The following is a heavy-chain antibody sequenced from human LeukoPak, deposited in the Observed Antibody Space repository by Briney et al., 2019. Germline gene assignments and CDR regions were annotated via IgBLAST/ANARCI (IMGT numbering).Heavy chain of an antibody. Sequence: PGGSMRLSCAAAGFTFSTYWINWARHAPRKGRGWVGNINPDGSETYYVDSVKGRFIISRDNAKNSLYLQMNSLKTEDTAVSYCFVIFWGQGTLVTVSS. CDR3: FVIF. V-gene: IGHV3-7*01. D-gene: IGHD2/OR15-2a*01. CDR1: GFTFSTYW. CDR2: INPDGSET. J-gene: IGHJ4*02.